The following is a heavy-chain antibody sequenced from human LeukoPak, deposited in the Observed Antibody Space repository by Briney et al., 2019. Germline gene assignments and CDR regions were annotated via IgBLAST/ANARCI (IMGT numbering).Heavy chain of an antibody. CDR3: AREPTSGREPTSGRPLDY. J-gene: IGHJ4*02. V-gene: IGHV4-4*07. D-gene: IGHD5-12*01. CDR2: IYSSGSN. CDR1: GGSISGYF. Sequence: SETLSPTCTVSGGSISGYFWSWIRQPAGKGLEWIGRIYSSGSNNYNPSLKSRVTMSLDTSKNHLSLNLTSVTAADTAVYYCAREPTSGREPTSGRPLDYWGQGTLVTVSS.